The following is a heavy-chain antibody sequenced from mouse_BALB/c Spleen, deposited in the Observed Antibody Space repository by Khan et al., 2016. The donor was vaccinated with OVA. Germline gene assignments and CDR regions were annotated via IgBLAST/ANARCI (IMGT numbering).Heavy chain of an antibody. CDR2: INPYNGGT. D-gene: IGHD4-1*01. J-gene: IGHJ2*01. CDR1: GYIFTNYV. Sequence: VQLQQSGPELGKPGASVKMSCKPSGYIFTNYVLHWVKQKPGQGLEWIGYINPYNGGTKYNEKFKGKATLASDKSSITAYLERSSLTSEDSAVYDRARGNWQSYYFDYWGQGTTLTLSS. V-gene: IGHV1S136*01. CDR3: ARGNWQSYYFDY.